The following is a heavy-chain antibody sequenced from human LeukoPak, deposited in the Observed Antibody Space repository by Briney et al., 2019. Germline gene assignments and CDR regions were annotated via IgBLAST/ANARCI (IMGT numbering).Heavy chain of an antibody. Sequence: GGSLRLSCAASGFTFNIYEMNWVRQAPGKGPEWISYISSSGRRIEYADSVKGRFTISRDNAKNSVYLQMNRLRVEHTAIYYCAKEDIAGNGFPFDSWGQGTMVTVSS. CDR1: GFTFNIYE. CDR2: ISSSGRRI. CDR3: AKEDIAGNGFPFDS. V-gene: IGHV3-48*03. J-gene: IGHJ4*02. D-gene: IGHD5-12*01.